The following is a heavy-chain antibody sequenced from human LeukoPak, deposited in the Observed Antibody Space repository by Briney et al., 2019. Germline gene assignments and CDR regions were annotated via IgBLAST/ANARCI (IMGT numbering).Heavy chain of an antibody. CDR2: IYTSGST. J-gene: IGHJ4*02. Sequence: PSETLSLTCTVSGGSISSYYWSWIRQPAGKGLEWIGRIYTSGSTNYNPSLKSRVTISVDKSKNQFSLKLSSVTAADTAVYYYASQLIAAAAPEDRGQGTLVTVSS. D-gene: IGHD6-25*01. CDR3: ASQLIAAAAPED. CDR1: GGSISSYY. V-gene: IGHV4-4*07.